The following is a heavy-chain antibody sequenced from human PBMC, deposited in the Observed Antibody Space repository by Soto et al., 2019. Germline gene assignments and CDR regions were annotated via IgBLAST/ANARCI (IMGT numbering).Heavy chain of an antibody. CDR2: ITGSGDNT. D-gene: IGHD4-17*01. CDR1: GFTFDDYA. CDR3: GLYGETTVYYFDS. V-gene: IGHV3-23*01. J-gene: IGHJ4*02. Sequence: PGGSLRLSCAASGFTFDDYAMHWVRQAPGKGLEWVSAITGSGDNTYYADSVKGRFTVSRDNSKNTLYLQMNSLRAEDTAVYYCGLYGETTVYYFDSWGQGTLVTVSS.